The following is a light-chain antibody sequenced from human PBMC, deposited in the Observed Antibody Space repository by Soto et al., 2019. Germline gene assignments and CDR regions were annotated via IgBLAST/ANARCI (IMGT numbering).Light chain of an antibody. J-gene: IGKJ1*01. V-gene: IGKV4-1*01. CDR3: QQYYGTPRT. CDR2: WAS. Sequence: EIVLTQSPGTLSLSPGERATLSCRASQSVSNNYLAWYQQKPGQPPKLLVYWASARESGVPDRFSGSGSGTDFTLTISSLQAEDVAVYYCQQYYGTPRTFGQGTKVEIK. CDR1: QSVSNNY.